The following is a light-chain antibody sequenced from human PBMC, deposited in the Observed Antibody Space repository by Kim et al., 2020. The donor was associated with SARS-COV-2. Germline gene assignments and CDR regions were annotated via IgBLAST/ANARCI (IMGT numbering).Light chain of an antibody. J-gene: IGKJ2*01. CDR3: QQSYRTPYT. V-gene: IGKV1-39*01. CDR2: AAS. Sequence: SASVGDRVTLTCRASQSISIFLNWYQQKPGRAPKVLIYAASSLQSGVPSRFSGSGSGTDFTLTISSLQPEDFATYYCQQSYRTPYTFGQGTKLEI. CDR1: QSISIF.